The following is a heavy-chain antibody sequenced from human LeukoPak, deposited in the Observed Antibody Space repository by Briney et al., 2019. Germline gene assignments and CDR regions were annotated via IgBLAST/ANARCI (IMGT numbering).Heavy chain of an antibody. J-gene: IGHJ4*02. CDR3: AKDRPYYDSSGYTDPALDY. V-gene: IGHV3-30*02. CDR1: GFTFSSYG. CDR2: IRYEGSNK. Sequence: GGSLRLSCAASGFTFSSYGVHWVRQAPGKGLEWVAFIRYEGSNKYYADSVKGRFTISRDNSKNTLYLQMNSLRAEDTAVYYCAKDRPYYDSSGYTDPALDYWGQGTLVTVSS. D-gene: IGHD3-22*01.